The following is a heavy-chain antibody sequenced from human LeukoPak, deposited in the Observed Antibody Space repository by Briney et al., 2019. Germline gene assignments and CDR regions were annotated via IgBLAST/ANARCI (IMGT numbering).Heavy chain of an antibody. D-gene: IGHD6-13*01. CDR1: GFTVSSNY. Sequence: PGGSLRLSCAASGFTVSSNYMSWVRQAPGKGLEWVSVIYSGGSTYYADSVKGRFTISRDNAKNSLYLQMNSLRAEDTAVYYCAREKLVLGDYDYWGQGTLVTVSS. J-gene: IGHJ4*02. CDR3: AREKLVLGDYDY. CDR2: IYSGGST. V-gene: IGHV3-53*01.